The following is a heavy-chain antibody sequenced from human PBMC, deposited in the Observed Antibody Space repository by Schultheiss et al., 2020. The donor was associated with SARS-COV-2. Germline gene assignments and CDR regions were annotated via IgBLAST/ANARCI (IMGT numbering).Heavy chain of an antibody. J-gene: IGHJ4*02. V-gene: IGHV4-59*08. CDR2: IYYSGST. CDR1: GGSFSGYY. CDR3: ARTSAAYSGYDSYYFDY. Sequence: SETLSLTCAVYGGSFSGYYWSWIRQPPGKGLEWIGYIYYSGSTYYNPSLKSRVTISVDTSKNQFSLKLSSVTAADTAVYYCARTSAAYSGYDSYYFDYWGQGTLVTVSS. D-gene: IGHD5-12*01.